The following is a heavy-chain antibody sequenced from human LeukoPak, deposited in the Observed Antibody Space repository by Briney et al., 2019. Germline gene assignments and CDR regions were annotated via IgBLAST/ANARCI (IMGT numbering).Heavy chain of an antibody. CDR1: GYSISSGYY. V-gene: IGHV4-38-2*01. CDR3: ARQGIEYSSSF. Sequence: TSETLSLTCAVSGYSISSGYYWGWIRQPPGKGLEWIGSIYHIGSTYYNPSLKSRVTISVDTSKNQFSLKLSSVTAADTAVYYCARQGIEYSSSFWGQGTLVTVSS. J-gene: IGHJ4*02. D-gene: IGHD6-6*01. CDR2: IYHIGST.